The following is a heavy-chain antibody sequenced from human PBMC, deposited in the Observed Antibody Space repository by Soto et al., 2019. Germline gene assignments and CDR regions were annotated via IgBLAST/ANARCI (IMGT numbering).Heavy chain of an antibody. V-gene: IGHV3-43*01. CDR2: ISWDGGST. D-gene: IGHD2-2*01. Sequence: PGGSLRLSCAASGFTFYDYTMHWVRQAPGKGLEWVSLISWDGGSTYYADSVKGRFTISRDNSKNSLYLQMNSLRTEDTALYYCAKQSCISTSCSFWDYYYGMDVWGQGTTVTVSS. J-gene: IGHJ6*02. CDR3: AKQSCISTSCSFWDYYYGMDV. CDR1: GFTFYDYT.